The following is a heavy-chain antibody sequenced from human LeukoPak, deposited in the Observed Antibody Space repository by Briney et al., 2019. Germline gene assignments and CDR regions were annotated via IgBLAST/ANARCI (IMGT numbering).Heavy chain of an antibody. D-gene: IGHD6-13*01. CDR1: GGSISSSSYY. V-gene: IGHV4-39*01. J-gene: IGHJ4*02. Sequence: PSETLSLTCTVSGGSISSSSYYWGWIRQPPGKGLEWIGSIYYSGSTYYNPSLKSRVTISVDTSKNQFSLKLSSVTAADTAVYYCARGRIDGVAAADYYFDYWGQGTLVTVSS. CDR3: ARGRIDGVAAADYYFDY. CDR2: IYYSGST.